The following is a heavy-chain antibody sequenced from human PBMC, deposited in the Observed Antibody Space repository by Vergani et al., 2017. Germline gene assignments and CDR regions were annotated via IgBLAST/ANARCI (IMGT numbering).Heavy chain of an antibody. D-gene: IGHD3-22*01. CDR1: GCSISSGGYY. J-gene: IGHJ6*02. CDR3: AGRSSGHYYYYGMDV. Sequence: QVQLQESGPGLVKPSQTLSLTCTVSGCSISSGGYYWIWIRQHPGKGLEWFGYIYYSGSTYYYPSLKSRVTISVDTSKNQCSLKLRSVTAADTAVYYCAGRSSGHYYYYGMDVWGQGTTVTVSS. CDR2: IYYSGST. V-gene: IGHV4-31*03.